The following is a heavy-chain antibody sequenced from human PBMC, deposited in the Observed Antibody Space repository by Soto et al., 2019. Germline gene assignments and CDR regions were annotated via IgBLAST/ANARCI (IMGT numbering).Heavy chain of an antibody. CDR3: TGFRSTSGRKFAYYMDV. D-gene: IGHD2-2*01. V-gene: IGHV1-18*01. Sequence: QVQLVQSGAEVKKPGASVKVSCKASGYTFTSYGISWVRQAPGQGLEWMGWISAYNGNTNYAQKLQGIVTMTTDTSTRAAYMELRSLRSDDTAVYYCTGFRSTSGRKFAYYMDVWGQGTTVAVSS. CDR2: ISAYNGNT. CDR1: GYTFTSYG. J-gene: IGHJ6*03.